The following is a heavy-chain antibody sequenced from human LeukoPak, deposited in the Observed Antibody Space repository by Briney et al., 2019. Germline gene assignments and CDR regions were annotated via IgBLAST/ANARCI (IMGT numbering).Heavy chain of an antibody. V-gene: IGHV4-59*01. D-gene: IGHD6-6*01. Sequence: SETLSLTCTVSGGSISSYYWSWIRQPAGKGLEWIGYIYYSGSTNYNPSLKSRVTISVDTSKNQFSLKLSSVTAADTAVYYCARGRGSSSAMGYWGQGTLVTVSS. CDR1: GGSISSYY. CDR3: ARGRGSSSAMGY. J-gene: IGHJ4*02. CDR2: IYYSGST.